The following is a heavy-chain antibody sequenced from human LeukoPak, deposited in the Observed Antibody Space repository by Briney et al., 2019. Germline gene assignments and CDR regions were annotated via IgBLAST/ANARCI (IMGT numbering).Heavy chain of an antibody. Sequence: GGSLRLSCAASGFTFSDYYMSWIRQAPGKGLEWVSYISSSGSTIYYADSVKGRFTISRDNAKNSLYLQMNSLRVEDTAVYYCASDPQGNYYDSSGYSYYWGQGTLVTVSS. CDR3: ASDPQGNYYDSSGYSYY. J-gene: IGHJ4*02. V-gene: IGHV3-11*01. CDR2: ISSSGSTI. CDR1: GFTFSDYY. D-gene: IGHD3-22*01.